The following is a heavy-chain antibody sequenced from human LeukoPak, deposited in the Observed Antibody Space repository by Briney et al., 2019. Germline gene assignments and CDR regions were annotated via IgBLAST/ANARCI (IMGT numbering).Heavy chain of an antibody. J-gene: IGHJ4*02. CDR3: ARQTQFRSERWLQFFDY. D-gene: IGHD5-24*01. V-gene: IGHV4-39*01. CDR1: GGSISSSSYY. CDR2: IYYSGSI. Sequence: PSETLSLTCTVSGGSISSSSYYWGWIRQPPGKGLEWIGSIYYSGSIYYNPSLKSRVTISVDTSKNQFSLKLSSVTAADTAVYYCARQTQFRSERWLQFFDYWGQGTLVTVSS.